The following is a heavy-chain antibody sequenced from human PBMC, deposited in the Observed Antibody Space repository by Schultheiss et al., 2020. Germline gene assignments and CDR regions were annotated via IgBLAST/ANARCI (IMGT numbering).Heavy chain of an antibody. Sequence: GGSLRLSCAASGFSFSSYGMHWVRQAPGKGLEWVAVISYDGSNKYYADSVKGRFTISRDNSKNTLYLQMNSLRAEDTAVYYCARGFGGFGEFSLDYWGQGTLVTVSS. D-gene: IGHD3-10*01. V-gene: IGHV3-30*03. CDR1: GFSFSSYG. CDR2: ISYDGSNK. CDR3: ARGFGGFGEFSLDY. J-gene: IGHJ4*02.